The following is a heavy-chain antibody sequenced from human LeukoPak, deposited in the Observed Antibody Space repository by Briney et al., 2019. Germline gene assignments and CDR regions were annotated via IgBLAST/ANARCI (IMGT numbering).Heavy chain of an antibody. J-gene: IGHJ4*02. CDR1: GFTFSSYG. CDR3: AKANSGYVLVFDY. CDR2: IWYDGGNK. Sequence: GGSLRLSCAASGFTFSSYGMHWVRQAPGKGLEWVAVIWYDGGNKYYADSVKGRFTISRDNSKNTLYLQMNSLRAEDTAVYYCAKANSGYVLVFDYWGQGTLVTVSS. V-gene: IGHV3-33*06. D-gene: IGHD5-12*01.